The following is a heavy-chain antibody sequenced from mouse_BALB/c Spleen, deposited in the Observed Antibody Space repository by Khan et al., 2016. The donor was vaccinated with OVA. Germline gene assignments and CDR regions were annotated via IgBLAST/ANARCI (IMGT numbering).Heavy chain of an antibody. V-gene: IGHV5-6-5*01. D-gene: IGHD2-14*01. Sequence: VQLKESGGGSVKPGGSLKLSCAVSGFTFSSYAMSWVRQTPEKRLEWVASISSGGSTYYPASVKGRFTISRDNARNILYLQMSSLRSEDMAMYYCAREAYRYDEYYFDYWGQGTTLTVSS. CDR3: AREAYRYDEYYFDY. J-gene: IGHJ2*01. CDR2: ISSGGST. CDR1: GFTFSSYA.